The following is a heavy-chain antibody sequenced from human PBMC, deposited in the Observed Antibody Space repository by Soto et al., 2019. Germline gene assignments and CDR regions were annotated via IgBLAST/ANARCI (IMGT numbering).Heavy chain of an antibody. CDR2: IYSAGGT. D-gene: IGHD6-13*01. J-gene: IGHJ4*02. Sequence: EVQLVESGGGLVQPGGSLRLSCAVSGFTVSNNYMSWVRQAPGKGLEWVSIIYSAGGTYYADSVKGRFTISRDNSKNAVYLQMNSLRAEDTALYYCARTTAGSGNYFDYWGQGTLVTVSS. V-gene: IGHV3-66*01. CDR1: GFTVSNNY. CDR3: ARTTAGSGNYFDY.